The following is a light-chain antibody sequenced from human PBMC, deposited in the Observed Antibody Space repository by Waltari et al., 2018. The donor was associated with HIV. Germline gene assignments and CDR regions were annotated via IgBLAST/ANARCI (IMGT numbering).Light chain of an antibody. CDR1: SSNIGSNT. V-gene: IGLV1-44*01. J-gene: IGLJ3*02. CDR3: AAWDDSLNGWV. Sequence: QSVLTQPPSASGTPGQRVTISCSGSSSNIGSNTVNWYQQLPGTAPKPLIYSNNQRPSGVPARFSGSKSGTSASLAISGLQSEDEADYYCAAWDDSLNGWVFGGGTKLTVL. CDR2: SNN.